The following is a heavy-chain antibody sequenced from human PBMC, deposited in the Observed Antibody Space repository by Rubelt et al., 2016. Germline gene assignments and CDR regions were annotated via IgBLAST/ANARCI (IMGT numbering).Heavy chain of an antibody. V-gene: IGHV4-59*01. J-gene: IGHJ6*02. D-gene: IGHD5-12*01. CDR3: ARDRTPSGYDSGMDV. CDR2: IYSSGST. Sequence: GLEWIGYIYSSGSTNYNASLTSRVTISIDRSKNQFSLNLRSVTAADTAVYYCARDRTPSGYDSGMDVWGQGTTVTVSS.